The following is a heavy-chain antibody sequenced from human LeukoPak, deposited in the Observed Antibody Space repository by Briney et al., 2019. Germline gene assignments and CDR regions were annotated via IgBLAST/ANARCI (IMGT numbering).Heavy chain of an antibody. Sequence: GGSLRLSCAASGFTFSSYGMHWVRQAPGKGLEWVAVISYDGSNKYYADSVKGRFTISRDSSKNTLCLQMNSLRAEDTAVYYCAKIVGEAAAGAFDYWGQGTLVTVSS. CDR3: AKIVGEAAAGAFDY. V-gene: IGHV3-30*18. CDR2: ISYDGSNK. J-gene: IGHJ4*02. D-gene: IGHD6-13*01. CDR1: GFTFSSYG.